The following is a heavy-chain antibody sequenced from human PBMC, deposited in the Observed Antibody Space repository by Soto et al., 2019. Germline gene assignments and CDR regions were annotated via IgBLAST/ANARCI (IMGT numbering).Heavy chain of an antibody. D-gene: IGHD3-22*01. V-gene: IGHV1-18*01. CDR1: GYTFTAYG. Sequence: QVQMVQSGPEVKMPGASVKVSCKTSGYTFTAYGLAWLRQATGQRPEWMGWVSTNDDRTNYARKFQGRVTMTTDRSTTTTSMDLRSLGTDVTAVYYRARELNPESSAYYSFAFWGQGTLVTVSS. CDR3: ARELNPESSAYYSFAF. J-gene: IGHJ4*02. CDR2: VSTNDDRT.